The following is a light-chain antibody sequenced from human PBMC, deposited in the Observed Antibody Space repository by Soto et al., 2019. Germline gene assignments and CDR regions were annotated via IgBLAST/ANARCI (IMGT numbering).Light chain of an antibody. CDR2: EVT. V-gene: IGLV2-14*01. CDR3: SSYTSSSTHVV. J-gene: IGLJ2*01. CDR1: SSDVGDYNY. Sequence: QSVLTQPASVSGSPGQSITISCTGTSSDVGDYNYVSWYQQHPAKAPKLLIFEVTNRPSGVSNRFSGSKSGNTASLTISGLQAEDEADYSCSSYTSSSTHVVFGGGTKVTV.